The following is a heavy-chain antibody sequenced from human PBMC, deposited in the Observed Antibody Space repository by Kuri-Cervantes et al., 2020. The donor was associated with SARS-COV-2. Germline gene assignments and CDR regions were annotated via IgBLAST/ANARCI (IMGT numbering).Heavy chain of an antibody. CDR1: GSTFSGSA. V-gene: IGHV1-58*02. Sequence: VKVSCKASGSTFSGSAIQWVRQARGQRLEWIGWIVVGSGNTDYAREFQERVTITRDMSTTTVYMELSGLRSDDTAMYYCAPFYYRSINNWSDPWGQGTQVTVSS. D-gene: IGHD3-10*01. CDR2: IVVGSGNT. J-gene: IGHJ5*02. CDR3: APFYYRSINNWSDP.